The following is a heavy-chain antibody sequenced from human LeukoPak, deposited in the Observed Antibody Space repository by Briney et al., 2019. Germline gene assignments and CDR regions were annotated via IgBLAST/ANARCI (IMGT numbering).Heavy chain of an antibody. Sequence: SETLSLTCTVSGGSISGYYWIWIRQPPGKGLEWIGYIYYSGSTNYNPSLKSRVTISVDTSKNQFSLKLSSVTAADTAVYYCARVGGMTAMVMNYWGQGTLVTVSP. CDR3: ARVGGMTAMVMNY. D-gene: IGHD5-18*01. CDR2: IYYSGST. CDR1: GGSISGYY. V-gene: IGHV4-59*01. J-gene: IGHJ4*02.